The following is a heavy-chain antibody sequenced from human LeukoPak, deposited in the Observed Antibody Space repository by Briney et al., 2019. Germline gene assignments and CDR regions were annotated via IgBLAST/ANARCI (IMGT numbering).Heavy chain of an antibody. Sequence: SETLSLTCTVSDDSISDYYRGWIRQPPGKGLEWIGYFYNSGRSTYNPSLKSRVTISADTSKNHFSLKLNSVTTADTAVYYCTRGAGWLIDYWGQGILITVSS. CDR1: DDSISDYY. V-gene: IGHV4-59*01. J-gene: IGHJ4*02. CDR2: FYNSGRS. CDR3: TRGAGWLIDY. D-gene: IGHD3-16*01.